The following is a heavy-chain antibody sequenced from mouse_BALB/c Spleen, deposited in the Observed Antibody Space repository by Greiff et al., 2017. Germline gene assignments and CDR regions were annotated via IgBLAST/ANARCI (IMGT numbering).Heavy chain of an antibody. CDR2: ISSGSSTS. Sequence: EVQLVESGGGLVQPGGSRKLSCAASGFTFSSFGMYWVRQAPEKGLEWVAYISSGSSTSYYADTVKGRFTISRDNPKNTLFLQMTSLRSEDTAMYYCARSETTAYYFDYWGQGTTLTVSA. V-gene: IGHV5-17*02. CDR3: ARSETTAYYFDY. D-gene: IGHD1-2*01. J-gene: IGHJ2*01. CDR1: GFTFSSFG.